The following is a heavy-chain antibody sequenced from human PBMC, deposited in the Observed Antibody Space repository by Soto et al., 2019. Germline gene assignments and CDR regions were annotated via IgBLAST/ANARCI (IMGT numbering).Heavy chain of an antibody. D-gene: IGHD1-1*01. CDR1: GGSISRGDYY. Sequence: PSETLSVTCTVSGGSISRGDYYWSWIRQPPGKGLEWIGYIYYSGSTYYNPSLKSRVTISVDTSKNQFSLKLSSVTAADTAVYYWSRVSLEMATTTDDCVQRTMVTVSS. CDR2: IYYSGST. V-gene: IGHV4-30-4*01. J-gene: IGHJ1*01. CDR3: SRVSLEMATTTDD.